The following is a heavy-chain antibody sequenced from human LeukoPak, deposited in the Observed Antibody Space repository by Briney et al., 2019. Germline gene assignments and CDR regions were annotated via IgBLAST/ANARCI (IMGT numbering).Heavy chain of an antibody. V-gene: IGHV4-61*02. CDR2: IYTSGST. D-gene: IGHD1-26*01. CDR1: GGSISSGSYY. Sequence: SQTLSLTCTVSGGSISSGSYYWSWIRQPAGKGLEWIGRIYTSGSTNYNPSLKSRVTMSVDTSKNQFSLKLSSVTAADTAVYYCARDIGRGFDYWGQGTLVTVSS. CDR3: ARDIGRGFDY. J-gene: IGHJ4*02.